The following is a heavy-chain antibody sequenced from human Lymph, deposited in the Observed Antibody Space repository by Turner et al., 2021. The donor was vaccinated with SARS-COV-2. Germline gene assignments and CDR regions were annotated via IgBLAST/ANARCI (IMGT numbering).Heavy chain of an antibody. D-gene: IGHD3-10*01. V-gene: IGHV3-30*04. Sequence: QVQLLESGGGVVQTGRSMRLTCAAAGVTFSSYAMHWVRQAPGKCLEWVALISYDGSNKYYADSVKGRFTISRDNSKNTLYLQMNILISEDTAVYYCAREMGAGSDYWGQGTLVTFSS. CDR2: ISYDGSNK. CDR1: GVTFSSYA. CDR3: AREMGAGSDY. J-gene: IGHJ4*02.